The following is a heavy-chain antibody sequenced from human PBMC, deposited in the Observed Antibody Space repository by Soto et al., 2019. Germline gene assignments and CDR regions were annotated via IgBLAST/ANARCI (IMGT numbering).Heavy chain of an antibody. Sequence: GDSVQVSYQASGYTFRSYDLHWERKATGQGLEWMGWMNPNSGSTGCAQKFQGRVTMTRNTSISTAYMELSSLRSEDTAVYYCASGKWSGITIIVVVYDDWGQGTLVTVSS. J-gene: IGHJ4*02. D-gene: IGHD3-22*01. CDR2: MNPNSGST. CDR1: GYTFRSYD. V-gene: IGHV1-8*01. CDR3: ASGKWSGITIIVVVYDD.